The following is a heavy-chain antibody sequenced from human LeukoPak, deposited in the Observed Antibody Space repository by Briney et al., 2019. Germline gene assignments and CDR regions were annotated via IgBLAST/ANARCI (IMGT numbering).Heavy chain of an antibody. D-gene: IGHD6-13*01. Sequence: GGSLRLSCAASGFTFDDYGMHWVRQAPGKGLEWVSGITWNSSTKDYADSVKGWFTISRDNAKDSLYLQMNSLRAEDTALYYCAKGSSWYGGEFDYWGQGTLVTVSS. CDR2: ITWNSSTK. CDR3: AKGSSWYGGEFDY. V-gene: IGHV3-9*01. J-gene: IGHJ4*02. CDR1: GFTFDDYG.